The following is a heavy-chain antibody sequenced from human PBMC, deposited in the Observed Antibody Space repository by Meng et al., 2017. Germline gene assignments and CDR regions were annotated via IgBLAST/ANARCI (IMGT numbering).Heavy chain of an antibody. V-gene: IGHV3-30*01. CDR2: ISYDGSNK. CDR1: GFTFSSYA. CDR3: ARDFDY. Sequence: PGGVGGGVVPLGRALRLSGAASGFTFSSYAMHWVRQAPGKGLEWVAVISYDGSNKYYADSVRGRFTISRDNSKNTLYLEMNSLRSEDTALYYCARDFDYWGQGTLVTVSS. J-gene: IGHJ4*02.